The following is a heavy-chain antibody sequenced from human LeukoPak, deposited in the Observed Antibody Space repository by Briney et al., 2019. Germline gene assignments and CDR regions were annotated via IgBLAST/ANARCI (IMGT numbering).Heavy chain of an antibody. CDR2: LSGTGSDI. V-gene: IGHV3-23*01. J-gene: IGHJ4*02. CDR3: AKSPMRTVTTNYFDY. D-gene: IGHD4-17*01. Sequence: GGSLRLSCVASGFTFNDHGMHWVRQAPGKALEWVSALSGTGSDIHYADSVKGRFTITRDNSENTLYLQMNSLRAEDTAVYYCAKSPMRTVTTNYFDYWGPGTLITVSS. CDR1: GFTFNDHG.